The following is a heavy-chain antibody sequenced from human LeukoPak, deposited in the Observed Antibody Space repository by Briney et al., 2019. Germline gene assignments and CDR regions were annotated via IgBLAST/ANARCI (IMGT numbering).Heavy chain of an antibody. D-gene: IGHD2-21*02. V-gene: IGHV3-23*01. CDR1: GFTFSSYA. CDR2: ISGSGGST. Sequence: PGGSLRLSCAASGFTFSSYAMSWVRQAPGKGLEWVSAISGSGGSTYYADSVKGRFTISRDSSKNTLYLQMNSLRAEDTAVYYCAKAVGVVTTTYPWGQGTLVTVSS. CDR3: AKAVGVVTTTYP. J-gene: IGHJ5*02.